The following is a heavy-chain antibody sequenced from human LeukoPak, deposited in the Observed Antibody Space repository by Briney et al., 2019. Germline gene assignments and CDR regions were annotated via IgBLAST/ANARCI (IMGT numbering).Heavy chain of an antibody. Sequence: SQTLSLTCTVSGGSIGSGGYYWSWIRQHPGKGLEWIGYIYYSGSTYYNPSLKSRVTISVDTSKNQFSLKLSSVTAADTAVYYCARALGVIAPTSWGQGTLVTVSS. V-gene: IGHV4-31*03. CDR1: GGSIGSGGYY. D-gene: IGHD2-21*01. CDR2: IYYSGST. CDR3: ARALGVIAPTS. J-gene: IGHJ5*02.